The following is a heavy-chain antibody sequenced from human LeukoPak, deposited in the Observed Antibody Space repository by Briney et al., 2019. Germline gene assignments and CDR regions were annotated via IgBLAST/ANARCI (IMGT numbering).Heavy chain of an antibody. V-gene: IGHV4-38-2*01. Sequence: SETLSLTCAVSAYSISSTYYWGWIRQPPGKGLEWIGSIYHSGSTYYNPSLKSRVTISIDTSKNQFSLKLRSVTAAGTAVYYCAGYCSGGRCSLFDYWGQGTLVTVSS. J-gene: IGHJ4*02. CDR1: AYSISSTYY. D-gene: IGHD2-15*01. CDR2: IYHSGST. CDR3: AGYCSGGRCSLFDY.